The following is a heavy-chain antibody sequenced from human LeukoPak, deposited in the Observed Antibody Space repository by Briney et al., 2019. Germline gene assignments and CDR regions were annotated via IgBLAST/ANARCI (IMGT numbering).Heavy chain of an antibody. D-gene: IGHD3-22*01. V-gene: IGHV1-46*01. Sequence: ASVKASCKASGYTFTSYYMHWVRQAPGQGLEWMGIINPSGGRTTYAQKIQGRVTMTRDTSTSTVYMELSGLRSEDTAVYYCARDSDTSGYYPLVDYWGQGTLVTVSS. CDR1: GYTFTSYY. CDR3: ARDSDTSGYYPLVDY. CDR2: INPSGGRT. J-gene: IGHJ4*02.